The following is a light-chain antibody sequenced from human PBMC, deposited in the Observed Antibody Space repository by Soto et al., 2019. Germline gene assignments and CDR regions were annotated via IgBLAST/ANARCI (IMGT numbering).Light chain of an antibody. CDR1: SSDVGGYNF. V-gene: IGLV2-14*03. CDR3: SSYGSGSTRV. Sequence: QSALTQPASVSGSPGQSITISCTGTSSDVGGYNFVSWYQHHPGKAPKLMIHDVSNRPSGVSDRFSGSKSGNTASLTIFGLQPEDEADYYCSSYGSGSTRVFGTGTKLTVL. J-gene: IGLJ1*01. CDR2: DVS.